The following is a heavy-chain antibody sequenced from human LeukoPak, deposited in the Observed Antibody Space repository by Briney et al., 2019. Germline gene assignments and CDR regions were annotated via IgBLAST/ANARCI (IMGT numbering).Heavy chain of an antibody. CDR2: IYSGVPT. CDR1: GFTVSSNY. Sequence: PGGSLRLSCAASGFTVSSNYMSWVRQAPGKGLEWVSVIYSGVPTYYADSVKGRFTISSDNSKNTLYLQMNSLRAEDTAVYYCARDRGPTRAFDIWGQGTMVTVS. CDR3: ARDRGPTRAFDI. D-gene: IGHD5-24*01. V-gene: IGHV3-53*01. J-gene: IGHJ3*02.